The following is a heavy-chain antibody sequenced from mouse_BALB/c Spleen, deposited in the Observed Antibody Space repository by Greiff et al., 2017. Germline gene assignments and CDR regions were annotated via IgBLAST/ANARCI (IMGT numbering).Heavy chain of an antibody. Sequence: EVQLQESGPELVKPGASVKMSCKASGYTFTSYVMHWVKQKPGQGLEWIGYINPYNDGTKYNEKFKGKATLTSDKSSSTAYMELSSLTSEDSAVYYCARDYYGSSYRYFDVWGAGTTVTVSS. V-gene: IGHV1-14*01. CDR2: INPYNDGT. CDR1: GYTFTSYV. J-gene: IGHJ1*01. CDR3: ARDYYGSSYRYFDV. D-gene: IGHD1-1*01.